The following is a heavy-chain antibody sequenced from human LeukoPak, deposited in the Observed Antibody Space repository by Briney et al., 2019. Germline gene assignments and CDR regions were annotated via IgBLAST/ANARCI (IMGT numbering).Heavy chain of an antibody. J-gene: IGHJ6*02. CDR2: MNPNSGNT. Sequence: ASVKVSCKASGYTFISYDINWVRQATGQGLEWMGWMNPNSGNTGYAQKFQGRVTMTRNTSISTAYMELSSLRSEDTAVYYCARVMGIRFLEWLSGIYYGMNVWGQGTTVTVSS. V-gene: IGHV1-8*01. CDR3: ARVMGIRFLEWLSGIYYGMNV. D-gene: IGHD3-3*01. CDR1: GYTFISYD.